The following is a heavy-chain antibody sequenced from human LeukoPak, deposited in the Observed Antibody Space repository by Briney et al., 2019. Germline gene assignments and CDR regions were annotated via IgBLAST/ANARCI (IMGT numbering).Heavy chain of an antibody. V-gene: IGHV4-59*08. J-gene: IGHJ6*03. CDR1: GGSISSYY. D-gene: IGHD2-2*01. CDR3: ARLGVVVPAAMDYYYYMDV. Sequence: TSETLSLTCTVSGGSISSYYWSWIRQPPGKGLEWIGYIYYSGSTNYNPSLKSRVTISVDTSKNQFPLKLSSVTAADTAVYYCARLGVVVPAAMDYYYYMDVWGKGTTVTVSS. CDR2: IYYSGST.